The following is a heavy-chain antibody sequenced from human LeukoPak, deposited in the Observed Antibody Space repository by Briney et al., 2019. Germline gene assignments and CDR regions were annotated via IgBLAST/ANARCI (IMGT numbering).Heavy chain of an antibody. CDR2: IYPGDSDT. CDR1: GYSFTSYW. Sequence: GESLKISCKGSGYSFTSYWIGWVRQMPGKGLEWIGIIYPGDSDTRYSPSFQGQVTISADKSISTAYLQWSSLKASDTAMYYCARRGYCSSTSCYWFDPWGQGTLVTVSS. J-gene: IGHJ5*02. CDR3: ARRGYCSSTSCYWFDP. V-gene: IGHV5-51*01. D-gene: IGHD2-2*03.